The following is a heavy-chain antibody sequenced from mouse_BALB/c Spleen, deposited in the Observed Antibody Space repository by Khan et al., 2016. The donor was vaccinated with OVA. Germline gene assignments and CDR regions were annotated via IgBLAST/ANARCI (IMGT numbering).Heavy chain of an antibody. V-gene: IGHV5-6-4*01. Sequence: EEELVESGGDLVKPGGSLKLSCAASGFTFSSYTMSWVRQTPEKRLEWVATISSGGSYTCYPDSVRGRFTISRDNAKNTLYLQMSSLTSEDTAMYYCTREGTYAHWYFDVWGAGTTVTVSS. CDR1: GFTFSSYT. CDR2: ISSGGSYT. D-gene: IGHD1-1*01. J-gene: IGHJ1*01. CDR3: TREGTYAHWYFDV.